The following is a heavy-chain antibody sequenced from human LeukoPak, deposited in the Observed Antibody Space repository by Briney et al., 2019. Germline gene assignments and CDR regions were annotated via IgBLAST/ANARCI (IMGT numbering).Heavy chain of an antibody. CDR1: GGTFSSYA. Sequence: SVKVSCKASGGTFSSYAISWVRQAPGQGLEWMGGIILIFGTANYAQKFQGRVTITTDESTSTAYMELSSLRSEDTAVYYCARGGDIVVVTAIGPADYYYYMDVWGKGTTVTVSS. V-gene: IGHV1-69*05. CDR2: IILIFGTA. D-gene: IGHD2-21*02. J-gene: IGHJ6*03. CDR3: ARGGDIVVVTAIGPADYYYYMDV.